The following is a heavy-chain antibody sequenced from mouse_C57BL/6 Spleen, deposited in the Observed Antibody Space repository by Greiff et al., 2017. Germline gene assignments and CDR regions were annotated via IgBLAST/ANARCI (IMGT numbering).Heavy chain of an antibody. J-gene: IGHJ1*03. D-gene: IGHD3-3*01. CDR3: ARDEDEGLGLGLLWYFDV. CDR1: GYTFTEYT. CDR2: FYPGSGSI. Sequence: QVQLQQSGAELVKPGASVKLSCKASGYTFTEYTIHWVKQRSGQGLEWIGWFYPGSGSIKYNEKFKDKATLTADKSSSTVYMELSSLTSEDSAVYFCARDEDEGLGLGLLWYFDVWGTGTTVTVSS. V-gene: IGHV1-62-2*01.